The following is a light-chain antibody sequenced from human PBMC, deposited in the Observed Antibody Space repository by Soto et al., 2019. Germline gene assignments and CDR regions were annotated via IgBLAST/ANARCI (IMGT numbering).Light chain of an antibody. J-gene: IGKJ1*01. Sequence: DLQMTQSPSSLSASVGDRVTITCRASQGISSFLAWFQQKPGKAPKSLIYDASTLQSGVSSRFSGSGSDTHFPLTISSLQPEDFATYYCQQYHSYPASFGQGTKVEIK. CDR1: QGISSF. CDR2: DAS. CDR3: QQYHSYPAS. V-gene: IGKV1-16*01.